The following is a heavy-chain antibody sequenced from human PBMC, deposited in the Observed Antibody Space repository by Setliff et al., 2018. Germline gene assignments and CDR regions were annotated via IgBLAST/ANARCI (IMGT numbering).Heavy chain of an antibody. CDR1: GVSLSSFHY. CDR3: ARGRGPPTIFGLPTGSKGYMDV. J-gene: IGHJ6*03. Sequence: SETLSLTCTVSGVSLSSFHYWRWIRQPAGKGLEWIGQSYTDGSTNYNPSLKSRVTISVDTSKNQSSLKLSSVTAADTAVYYCARGRGPPTIFGLPTGSKGYMDVWGKGTTVTVSS. D-gene: IGHD3-3*01. CDR2: SYTDGST. V-gene: IGHV4-4*07.